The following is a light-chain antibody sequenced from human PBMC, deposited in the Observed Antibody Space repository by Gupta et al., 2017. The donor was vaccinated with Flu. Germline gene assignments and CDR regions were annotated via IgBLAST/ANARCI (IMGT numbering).Light chain of an antibody. Sequence: TVTLTCGLSSGAVSTTFYPSWYQQTPGQTPSTLIYNANTRSSGVPDRFSGSILGNKAALTITGAQADDESDFYCALYVDVGIAVFGGGTKLTVL. V-gene: IGLV8-61*01. CDR1: SGAVSTTFY. CDR2: NAN. J-gene: IGLJ3*02. CDR3: ALYVDVGIAV.